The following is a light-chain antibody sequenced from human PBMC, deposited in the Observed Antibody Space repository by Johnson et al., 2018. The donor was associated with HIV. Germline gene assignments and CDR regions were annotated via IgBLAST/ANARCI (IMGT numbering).Light chain of an antibody. J-gene: IGLJ1*01. CDR2: ENN. V-gene: IGLV1-51*02. CDR1: SSNIGNNY. Sequence: QSIFTQPPSVSAAPGQKVTISCSGSSSNIGNNYVSWYQQLPGTAPKLLIYENNKRPSGIPDRFSGSKSGTSATLGITGLQTVDEADYYCGTWDTSLRVGFFGTGTKVTVL. CDR3: GTWDTSLRVGF.